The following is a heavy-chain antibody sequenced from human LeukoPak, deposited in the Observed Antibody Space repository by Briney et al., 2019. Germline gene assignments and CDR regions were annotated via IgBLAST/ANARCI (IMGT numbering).Heavy chain of an antibody. D-gene: IGHD3-22*01. V-gene: IGHV4-59*12. CDR3: VRVIGAPNYYYYMDV. CDR1: GGSISSYY. J-gene: IGHJ6*03. CDR2: IYYSGSS. Sequence: SETLSLTCTVSGGSISSYYWSWIRQPPGKGLEWIGYIYYSGSSSYNPSLTSRVTISVDTSKNQFSLKLSSVTAADTAVYYCVRVIGAPNYYYYMDVWGKGTTVTVSS.